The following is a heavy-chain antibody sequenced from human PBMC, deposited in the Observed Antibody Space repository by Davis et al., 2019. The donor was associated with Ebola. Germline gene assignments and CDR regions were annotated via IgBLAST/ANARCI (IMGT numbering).Heavy chain of an antibody. J-gene: IGHJ6*02. CDR2: IIPIFGTA. V-gene: IGHV1-69*13. CDR1: GGPFRSYA. Sequence: SVTVSCKASGGPFRSYAISWVRQAPGQELEWMGGIIPIFGTANYAQKFQGRVTITADESTSTAYMELSSLRSEDTAVYYCARGNWVPPYYYYYGMDVWGQGTTVTVSS. CDR3: ARGNWVPPYYYYYGMDV. D-gene: IGHD7-27*01.